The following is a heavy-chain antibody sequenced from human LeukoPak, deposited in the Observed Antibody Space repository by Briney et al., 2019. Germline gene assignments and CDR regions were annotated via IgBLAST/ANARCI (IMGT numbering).Heavy chain of an antibody. V-gene: IGHV5-51*01. CDR1: GYSFTSYW. Sequence: GESLKISCKGSGYSFTSYWIGWARQMPGKGLEWMGIIYPGDSDTRYSPSFQGQVTISADKSISTAYLQWSSLKASDTAMYYCARFGVYCSSTSCWVDYWGQGTLVTVSS. J-gene: IGHJ4*02. D-gene: IGHD2-2*01. CDR2: IYPGDSDT. CDR3: ARFGVYCSSTSCWVDY.